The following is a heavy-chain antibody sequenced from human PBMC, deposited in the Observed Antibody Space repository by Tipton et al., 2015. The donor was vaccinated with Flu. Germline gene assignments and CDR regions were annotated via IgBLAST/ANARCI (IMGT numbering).Heavy chain of an antibody. CDR3: ARVGATLAGGMDV. CDR2: ISSSGSTI. D-gene: IGHD1-26*01. V-gene: IGHV3-48*03. CDR1: GFTFSSYE. Sequence: SLRLSCAASGFTFSSYEMNWVRQAPGKGLEWVSYISSSGSTIYYADSVKGRFTISRDNAKNSLYLQMNSLRAEDTAVYYCARVGATLAGGMDVWGQGTTVTVSS. J-gene: IGHJ6*02.